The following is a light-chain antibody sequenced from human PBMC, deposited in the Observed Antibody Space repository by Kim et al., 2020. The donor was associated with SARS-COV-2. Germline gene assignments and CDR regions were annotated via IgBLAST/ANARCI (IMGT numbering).Light chain of an antibody. CDR3: QVWDGGSDLAI. Sequence: AAAKTAAFTGGGDSVGVVTEHWYQQRPGQAPLLVVYDDNDRPSGIPGRFCGANAGNTAILTIRSVEAGDEAAYYCQVWDGGSDLAIFGGGTQLTVL. CDR2: DDN. V-gene: IGLV3-21*03. CDR1: SVGVVT. J-gene: IGLJ2*01.